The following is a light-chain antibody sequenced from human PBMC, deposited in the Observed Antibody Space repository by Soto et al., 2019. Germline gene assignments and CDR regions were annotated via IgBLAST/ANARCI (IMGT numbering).Light chain of an antibody. CDR2: GNS. Sequence: QSVLTQPPSVSGAPGQRVTISCTGSSSNIGAGYDVHWYQQLPGTAPKLLIYGNSKRPSGVPDRFSGSKSGTSASLAITGLQAEDEADYYCQSYDISLSGSRVFGGGTKVTVL. V-gene: IGLV1-40*01. CDR3: QSYDISLSGSRV. CDR1: SSNIGAGYD. J-gene: IGLJ2*01.